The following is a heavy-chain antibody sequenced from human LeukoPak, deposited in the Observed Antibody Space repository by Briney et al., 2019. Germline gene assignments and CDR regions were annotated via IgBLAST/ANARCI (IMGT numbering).Heavy chain of an antibody. CDR3: ARESRSLQYCSSTSCYGSYMDV. D-gene: IGHD2-2*01. CDR2: IYYSGST. Sequence: SETLSLTCTVSGGSISSSSYYWGWIRQPPGKGLEWIGSIYYSGSTNYNPSLKSRVTISVDTSKNQFSLKLSSVTAADTAVYYCARESRSLQYCSSTSCYGSYMDVWGKGTTVTVSS. CDR1: GGSISSSSYY. V-gene: IGHV4-39*07. J-gene: IGHJ6*03.